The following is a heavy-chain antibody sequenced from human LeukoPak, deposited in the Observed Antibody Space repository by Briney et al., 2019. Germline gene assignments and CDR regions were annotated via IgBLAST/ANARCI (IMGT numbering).Heavy chain of an antibody. V-gene: IGHV4-39*01. D-gene: IGHD5-18*01. Sequence: TSETLSLTCTVSGGSISSSSSYWGWIRQPPGKGLEWIGSIYYSGSTYYNPSLKSRVTISVDTSKNQFSLKLSSMTAADTAVYYCAIGYSYGFDYWGQGTLVTVSS. CDR3: AIGYSYGFDY. CDR1: GGSISSSSSY. CDR2: IYYSGST. J-gene: IGHJ4*02.